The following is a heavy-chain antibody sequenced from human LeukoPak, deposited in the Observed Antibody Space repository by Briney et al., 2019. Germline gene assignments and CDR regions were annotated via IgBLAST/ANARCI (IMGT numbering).Heavy chain of an antibody. CDR2: ISGSGGST. J-gene: IGHJ4*02. V-gene: IGHV3-23*01. D-gene: IGHD5-24*01. Sequence: GGSLRLSCAASGLTFNTYGMSWVRQAPGRGLEWVSTISGSGGSTYYTDSVKGRFTISRDNSKNTLYLQMNSLRAEDTAVYYCARPRGNVEMATIPFDYWGQGTLVTVSS. CDR1: GLTFNTYG. CDR3: ARPRGNVEMATIPFDY.